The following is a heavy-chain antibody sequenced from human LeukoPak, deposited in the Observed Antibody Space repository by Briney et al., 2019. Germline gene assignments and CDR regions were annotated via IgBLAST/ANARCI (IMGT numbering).Heavy chain of an antibody. V-gene: IGHV3-23*01. CDR2: ISGSGGST. CDR3: AKDSRHYDILTGYSHPPDY. CDR1: GFTFSSYA. J-gene: IGHJ4*02. D-gene: IGHD3-9*01. Sequence: GGSLRLSCAASGFTFSSYAMSWVRQAPGKGLEWVSAISGSGGSTYYADSVKGRFTISRDNSKNTLYLQMNSLRAEDTAVYYCAKDSRHYDILTGYSHPPDYWGQGTLVTVSS.